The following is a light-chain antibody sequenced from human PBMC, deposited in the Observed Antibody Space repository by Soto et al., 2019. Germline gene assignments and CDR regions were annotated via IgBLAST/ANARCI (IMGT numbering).Light chain of an antibody. CDR3: SSYAGSNNLI. J-gene: IGLJ2*01. CDR2: EVN. V-gene: IGLV2-8*01. Sequence: QSALTQPPSASGSPGQSVTISCTGTSSDLGNYDYVSWYQQHPGKAPKLMIYEVNKRPSGVPVRFSGSKSGNTASLTVTGLQAEDEADYYCSSYAGSNNLIFGGGTKVTVL. CDR1: SSDLGNYDY.